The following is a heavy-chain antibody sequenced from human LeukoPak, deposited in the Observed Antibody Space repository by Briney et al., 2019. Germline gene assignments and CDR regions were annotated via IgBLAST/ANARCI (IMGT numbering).Heavy chain of an antibody. Sequence: GASVKVSCKASGYTFTGYYMHWVRQAPGQGLEWMGWINPNSGGTNYAKKFQGRVTMTRDTSISTAYMELSRLRSDDTAVYYCASDLHSGIAVAGEFDYWGRGTLVTVSS. CDR1: GYTFTGYY. CDR3: ASDLHSGIAVAGEFDY. V-gene: IGHV1-2*02. CDR2: INPNSGGT. J-gene: IGHJ4*02. D-gene: IGHD6-19*01.